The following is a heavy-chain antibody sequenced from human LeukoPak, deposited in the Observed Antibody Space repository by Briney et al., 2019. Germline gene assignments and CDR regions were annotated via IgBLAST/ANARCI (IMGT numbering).Heavy chain of an antibody. J-gene: IGHJ3*02. V-gene: IGHV4-39*07. Sequence: SETLSLTCTVSGGSISSSSYYWGWIRQPPGKGLQWIGSVYYSGSTYFNPSLMSRVTISLDTSKNQFSLRLSSVTAADTAVYYCATGKYYYDNSGYYYGAFDIWGQGTMVTVSS. D-gene: IGHD3-22*01. CDR1: GGSISSSSYY. CDR3: ATGKYYYDNSGYYYGAFDI. CDR2: VYYSGST.